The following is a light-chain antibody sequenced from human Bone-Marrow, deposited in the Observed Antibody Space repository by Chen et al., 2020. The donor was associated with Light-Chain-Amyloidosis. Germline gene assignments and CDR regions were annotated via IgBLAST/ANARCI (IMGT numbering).Light chain of an antibody. J-gene: IGKJ1*01. CDR2: WTS. V-gene: IGKV1-5*01. CDR1: QNISRW. CDR3: QQYKTYST. Sequence: DLQMTQSPSTLSASVGDRVPITCRASQNISRWLAWYQQKPGKAPKLLIYWTSTFEPGVPSKFSGRGSETEFTLTISSLQPADFATYHCQQYKTYSTFGQGTKVEIK.